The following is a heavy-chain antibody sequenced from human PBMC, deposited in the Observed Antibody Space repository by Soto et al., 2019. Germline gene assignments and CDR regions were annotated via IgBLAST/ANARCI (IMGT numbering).Heavy chain of an antibody. J-gene: IGHJ6*02. Sequence: LRLSCAASGFTFSSYGMHWVRQAPGKGLEWVAVIWFDGSNKYYADSVKGRFTISRDNSKNTLYLQMNSLRAEDTAVYYCATGDTAMDVYYYYGMDVWGQGTTVTVSS. D-gene: IGHD5-18*01. V-gene: IGHV3-33*01. CDR1: GFTFSSYG. CDR3: ATGDTAMDVYYYYGMDV. CDR2: IWFDGSNK.